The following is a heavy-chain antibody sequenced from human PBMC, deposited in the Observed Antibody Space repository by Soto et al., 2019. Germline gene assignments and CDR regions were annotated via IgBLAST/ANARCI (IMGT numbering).Heavy chain of an antibody. CDR1: GGSISSGGYY. V-gene: IGHV4-31*03. CDR3: ASEMATTNYGMDV. J-gene: IGHJ6*02. Sequence: KSSETLSLTCTVSGGSISSGGYYWSWIRQHPGKGLEWIGYIYYSGSTYYNPSLKSRVTISVDTSKNQFSLKLSSVTAADTAVYYCASEMATTNYGMDVWGQGTTVTVSS. D-gene: IGHD5-12*01. CDR2: IYYSGST.